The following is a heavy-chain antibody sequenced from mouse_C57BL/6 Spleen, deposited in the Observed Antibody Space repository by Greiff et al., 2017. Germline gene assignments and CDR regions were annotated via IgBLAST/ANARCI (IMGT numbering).Heavy chain of an antibody. V-gene: IGHV1-39*01. Sequence: EVQLVESGPELVKPGASVKISCKASGYSFTDYNMNWVKQSNGKSLEWIGVINPNYGTTSYNQKFKGKATLTVDQSSSTAYMQLNSLTSEDSAVYYCAGFITTVVDLWYFDVWGTGTTVTVSS. J-gene: IGHJ1*03. CDR3: AGFITTVVDLWYFDV. D-gene: IGHD1-1*01. CDR1: GYSFTDYN. CDR2: INPNYGTT.